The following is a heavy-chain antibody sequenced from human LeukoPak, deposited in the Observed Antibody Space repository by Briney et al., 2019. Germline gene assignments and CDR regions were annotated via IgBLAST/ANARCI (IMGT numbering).Heavy chain of an antibody. CDR2: IYYSGST. V-gene: IGHV4-39*01. D-gene: IGHD3-10*02. J-gene: IGHJ4*02. Sequence: SETLSLTCTVSGGSISSSSYYWGWIRQPPGKGLEWIGSIYYSGSTYYNPSLKSRVTISVDTSENQFSLKLSSVTAADTAVYYCATATDDLSAYYYVPDYWGQGTLVTVSS. CDR3: ATATDDLSAYYYVPDY. CDR1: GGSISSSSYY.